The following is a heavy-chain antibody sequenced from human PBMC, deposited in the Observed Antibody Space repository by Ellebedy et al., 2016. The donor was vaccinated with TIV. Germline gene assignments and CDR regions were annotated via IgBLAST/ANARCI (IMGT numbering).Heavy chain of an antibody. V-gene: IGHV3-30-3*01. CDR1: GFTFSSYA. CDR3: ATSAVGHSHGYYFDY. CDR2: ISGDGSEK. J-gene: IGHJ4*02. Sequence: GESLKISCTVSGFTFSSYAIHWVRLAPGKGREWVTLISGDGSEKYNADSVKGRFTISRDNSKNTVYLQMNSLRAEDTTVYYCATSAVGHSHGYYFDYWGQGTLVTVSA. D-gene: IGHD3-22*01.